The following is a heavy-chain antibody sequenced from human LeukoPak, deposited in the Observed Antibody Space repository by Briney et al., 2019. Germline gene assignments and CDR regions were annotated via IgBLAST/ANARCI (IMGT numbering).Heavy chain of an antibody. D-gene: IGHD3-22*01. J-gene: IGHJ4*02. CDR2: ISSSGSTI. CDR1: GFTFSSYE. CDR3: AKDLRPSYYYDSSGYGDY. Sequence: RAGGSLRLSCAASGFTFSSYEMNWVRQAPGEGLEWGSYISSSGSTIYYADSVKGRFTISRDNAKNSLYLQMNSLRAEDTAVYYCAKDLRPSYYYDSSGYGDYWGQGTLVTVSS. V-gene: IGHV3-48*03.